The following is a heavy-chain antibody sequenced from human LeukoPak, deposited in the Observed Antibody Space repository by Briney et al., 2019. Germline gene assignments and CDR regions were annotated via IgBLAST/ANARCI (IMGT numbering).Heavy chain of an antibody. Sequence: GASVKVSCKASGYTYTSYGISWVRQAPGQGLEWMGWISAYNGNTNYAQKLQGRVTMTTDTSTSTAYMELRSLRSDDTAVYYCARESELRYFDWLLYRASYFDYWGQGTLVIVSS. J-gene: IGHJ4*02. CDR1: GYTYTSYG. V-gene: IGHV1-18*01. CDR2: ISAYNGNT. D-gene: IGHD3-9*01. CDR3: ARESELRYFDWLLYRASYFDY.